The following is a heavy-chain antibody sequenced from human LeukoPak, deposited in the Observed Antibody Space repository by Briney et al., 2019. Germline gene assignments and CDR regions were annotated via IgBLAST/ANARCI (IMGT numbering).Heavy chain of an antibody. Sequence: SQTLSLTCAISGDSVSSNSAAWNWIRQPPSRGLEWQGSTYYRSKWYNDYAVSVKSRITINPDTSKNQFSLQLNSVTPEDTAVYYCARSSIAARTEYFQHWGQGTLVTVSS. CDR3: ARSSIAARTEYFQH. D-gene: IGHD6-6*01. V-gene: IGHV6-1*01. CDR2: TYYRSKWYN. CDR1: GDSVSSNSAA. J-gene: IGHJ1*01.